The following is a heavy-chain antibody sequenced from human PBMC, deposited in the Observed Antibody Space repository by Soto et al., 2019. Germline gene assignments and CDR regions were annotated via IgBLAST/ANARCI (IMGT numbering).Heavy chain of an antibody. D-gene: IGHD3-10*01. CDR1: GGSISSSNW. Sequence: SETLSLTCAVSGGSISSSNWWSWVRQPPGKVLEWIGEIYHSGSTNYNPSLKSRVTISVDKSKNQFSLKLSSVTAADTAVYYCARGMVRGVRFYYGMDVWGQGTTVTVSS. V-gene: IGHV4-4*02. CDR2: IYHSGST. CDR3: ARGMVRGVRFYYGMDV. J-gene: IGHJ6*02.